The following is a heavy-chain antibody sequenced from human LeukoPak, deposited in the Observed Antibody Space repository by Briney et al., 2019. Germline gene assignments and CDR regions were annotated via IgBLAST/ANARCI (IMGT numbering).Heavy chain of an antibody. D-gene: IGHD1-1*01. J-gene: IGHJ6*02. Sequence: GGSLRLSCAASGFTFSDSWMSWVRQAPGKGLEWVANIKQDGCDRYYVDSVKGRFTISRDNAKNSLYLQMNSLRVDDTAVYYCATYINWVAGDVWGQGTTVTVSS. CDR2: IKQDGCDR. V-gene: IGHV3-7*01. CDR3: ATYINWVAGDV. CDR1: GFTFSDSW.